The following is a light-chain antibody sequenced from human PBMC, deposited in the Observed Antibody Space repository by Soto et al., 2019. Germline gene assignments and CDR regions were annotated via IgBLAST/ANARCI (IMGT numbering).Light chain of an antibody. J-gene: IGKJ1*01. CDR1: QSISSW. CDR3: QQYNSYPRT. V-gene: IGKV1-5*03. CDR2: KAS. Sequence: DIQMAQSPSTLSASVGYRVTITCRASQSISSWLAWYQQKPGKAPKLLIYKASTLQTGVPSRFSGSASGTEFTLTISSLQPDDFATYYCQQYNSYPRTFGHGTKVEIK.